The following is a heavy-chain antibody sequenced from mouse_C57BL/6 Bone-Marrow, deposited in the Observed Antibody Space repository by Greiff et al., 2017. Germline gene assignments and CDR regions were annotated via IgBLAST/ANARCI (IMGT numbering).Heavy chain of an antibody. V-gene: IGHV5-6*01. Sequence: EVKLVESGGDLVKPGGSLKLSCAASGFTFSSYGMSWVRQTPDKRLEWVATISSGGSYTYYPDSVKGRFTISRDNAKNTLYLQMSSLKSEDTAVFYCASQYYYGSAFDYWGKCTTLTVSS. CDR1: GFTFSSYG. CDR3: ASQYYYGSAFDY. CDR2: ISSGGSYT. J-gene: IGHJ2*01. D-gene: IGHD1-1*01.